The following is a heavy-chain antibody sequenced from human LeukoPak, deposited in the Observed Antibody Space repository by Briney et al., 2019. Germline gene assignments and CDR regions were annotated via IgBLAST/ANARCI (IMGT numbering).Heavy chain of an antibody. CDR3: AKGGWRTGDGMNV. CDR2: LSGSGGGT. J-gene: IGHJ6*02. V-gene: IGHV3-23*01. Sequence: GGSLRLSCAASEFTFSSYSMNWVRQAPGKGLEWVSALSGSGGGTYHADSVKGRFTISRDNSKNTLYLQMNSLRVDDTAVYYCAKGGWRTGDGMNVWGQGATVTVSS. D-gene: IGHD6-19*01. CDR1: EFTFSSYS.